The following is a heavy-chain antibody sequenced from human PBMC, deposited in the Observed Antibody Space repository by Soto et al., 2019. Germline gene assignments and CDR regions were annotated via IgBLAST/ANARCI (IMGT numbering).Heavy chain of an antibody. CDR2: IHYSGNT. CDR1: GGSVNSYY. CDR3: ARVPQLERGLGYMDF. Sequence: SETLSLTCTVSGGSVNSYYWTWIRQPPGKGLECIGYIHYSGNTDYNPSLKSRVTMSIDTSKNQFSLKLTSLTVADTAIYYCARVPQLERGLGYMDFWGKGITVTVSS. J-gene: IGHJ6*03. V-gene: IGHV4-59*02. D-gene: IGHD3-16*01.